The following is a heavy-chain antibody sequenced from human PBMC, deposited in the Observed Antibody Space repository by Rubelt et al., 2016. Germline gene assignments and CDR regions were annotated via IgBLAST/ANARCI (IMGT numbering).Heavy chain of an antibody. CDR3: ASRRGYSLPFDY. D-gene: IGHD3-22*01. CDR1: GGTFSSYA. Sequence: QVQLVQSGAEVKKPGSSVKVSCKASGGTFSSYAISWVRQAPGQGLEWMGGIIPIFGTSHYHTRFQCRVTIPADESPSTAYMELSSLRSEDTAVYYCASRRGYSLPFDYWGQGTLVTVSS. J-gene: IGHJ4*02. V-gene: IGHV1-69*01. CDR2: IIPIFGTS.